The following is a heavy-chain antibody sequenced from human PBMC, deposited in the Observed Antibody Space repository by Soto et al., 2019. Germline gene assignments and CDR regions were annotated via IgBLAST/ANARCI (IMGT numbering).Heavy chain of an antibody. Sequence: QVQLVQSGAEVKKPGSSVKVSCKASGGTFSSYTISWVRQAPGQGLEWMGRIIPILGIANYAQKFQGRVTITADKSTSTAYMELSSLTSEDTAVYYCARTNWGTPSNDYWGQGTLVTVSS. V-gene: IGHV1-69*02. D-gene: IGHD7-27*01. CDR3: ARTNWGTPSNDY. J-gene: IGHJ4*02. CDR1: GGTFSSYT. CDR2: IIPILGIA.